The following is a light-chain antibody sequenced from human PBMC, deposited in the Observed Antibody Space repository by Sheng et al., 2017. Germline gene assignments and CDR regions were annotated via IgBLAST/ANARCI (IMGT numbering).Light chain of an antibody. V-gene: IGKV3-15*01. CDR2: GAS. CDR1: QSVSNY. J-gene: IGKJ5*01. CDR3: QQYYNTQSIT. Sequence: EIVLTQSPATLSLSPGERATLSCRASQSVSNYLAWYQQKPGQAPRXLIYGASARATGIPARFSGSGSGTEFTLTISSLQSEDFAVYYCQQYYNTQSITFGQGTRLEIK.